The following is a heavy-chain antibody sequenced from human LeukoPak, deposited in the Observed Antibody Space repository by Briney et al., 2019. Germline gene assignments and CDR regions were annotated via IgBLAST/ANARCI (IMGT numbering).Heavy chain of an antibody. CDR2: IPFDGSNK. J-gene: IGHJ4*02. Sequence: PGGSLRLSCAASGFTLSSRGIHWVRQAPGKGLEWVAFIPFDGSNKYYADSVKGRFTVSRDNSKNTMYLQMSSLRAEDTAVYYCAKDRGLGELWSYFDDWGQGTLVTVSS. D-gene: IGHD3-16*01. CDR1: GFTLSSRG. CDR3: AKDRGLGELWSYFDD. V-gene: IGHV3-30*02.